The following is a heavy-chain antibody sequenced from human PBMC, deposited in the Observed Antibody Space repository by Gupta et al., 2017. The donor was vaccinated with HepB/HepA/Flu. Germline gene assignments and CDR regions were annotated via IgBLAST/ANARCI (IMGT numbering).Heavy chain of an antibody. V-gene: IGHV1-8*01. Sequence: QVQLVQSGAEVKKPGASVKVSCMASGSTFTNYDINWVRQATGQGLEWMGWMNPNSGNTGYAQKFQGRVTMTRSTSISTAYMELSSLRSEDTAVYYCAKGRDAFDIWGQGTMVTVSS. CDR1: GSTFTNYD. CDR2: MNPNSGNT. J-gene: IGHJ3*02. CDR3: AKGRDAFDI.